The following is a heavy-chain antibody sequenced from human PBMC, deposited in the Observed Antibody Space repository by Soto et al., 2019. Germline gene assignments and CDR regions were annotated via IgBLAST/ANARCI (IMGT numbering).Heavy chain of an antibody. V-gene: IGHV3-23*01. CDR3: ATVHSTSRSFDY. CDR2: TGYSRLTT. J-gene: IGHJ4*02. CDR1: GLNFSILA. D-gene: IGHD6-6*01. Sequence: LRLSCAASGLNFSILAMSWVRRAPGKGLEWVSTTGYSRLTTYYADSVKGRFTVSRDNSKNTLDLQMSSLRAEDTAVYYCATVHSTSRSFDYWGQGTLVTVYS.